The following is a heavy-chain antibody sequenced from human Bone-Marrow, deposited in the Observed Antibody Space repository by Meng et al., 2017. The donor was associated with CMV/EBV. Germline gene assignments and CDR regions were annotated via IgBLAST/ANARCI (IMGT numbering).Heavy chain of an antibody. Sequence: SETLSLTCTVSGGSISSSSYYWGWIRQPPGKGLEWIGSIYYSGSTYYNLSLKSRVTISVDTSKNQFSLKLSSVTAADTAVYYCARDQGLEGYDFWSGSPRYGMDVWGQRNMVNVAS. CDR3: ARDQGLEGYDFWSGSPRYGMDV. D-gene: IGHD3-3*01. CDR1: GGSISSSSYY. V-gene: IGHV4-39*07. CDR2: IYYSGST. J-gene: IGHJ6*01.